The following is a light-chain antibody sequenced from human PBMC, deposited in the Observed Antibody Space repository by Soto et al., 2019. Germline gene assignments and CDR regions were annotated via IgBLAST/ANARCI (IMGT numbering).Light chain of an antibody. CDR1: QSVSSY. Sequence: EIVLTQSPATLSLSPGERATLSCRASQSVSSYLAWYQQKPGQAPRLLIYDASNRATGIPARFSGSGSGTDFTLTISSLEPEDFAVYSCKQRSNWPLTFGGGTKVEIK. CDR2: DAS. CDR3: KQRSNWPLT. J-gene: IGKJ4*01. V-gene: IGKV3-11*01.